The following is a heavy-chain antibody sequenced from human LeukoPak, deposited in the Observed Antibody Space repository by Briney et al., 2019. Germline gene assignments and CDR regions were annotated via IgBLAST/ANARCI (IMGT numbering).Heavy chain of an antibody. D-gene: IGHD2-8*01. CDR2: ISYDGSNK. Sequence: GGSLRLSCAASGFTFSSYAMHWVRQAPGKGLEWVAVISYDGSNKYYADSVKGRFTISRDNSKNTLYLQMNSLRAEDTAVYYCARDPIIVLMVYALDYWGQGTLVTVSS. V-gene: IGHV3-30-3*01. CDR3: ARDPIIVLMVYALDY. CDR1: GFTFSSYA. J-gene: IGHJ4*02.